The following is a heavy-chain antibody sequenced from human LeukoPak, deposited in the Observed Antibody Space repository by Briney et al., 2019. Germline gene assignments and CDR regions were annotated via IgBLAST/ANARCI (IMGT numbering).Heavy chain of an antibody. CDR1: GFTFSDYY. Sequence: GGSLRLSCAASGFTFSDYYMSWIRQAPGKGREWVSYISSSGSTIYYADSVKGRFTISRDNAKNSLYLQMNSLRAEDTAVYYCAKDLSNSYYYYYYYMDVWGKGTTVTVSS. CDR2: ISSSGSTI. V-gene: IGHV3-11*04. D-gene: IGHD1-1*01. CDR3: AKDLSNSYYYYYYYMDV. J-gene: IGHJ6*03.